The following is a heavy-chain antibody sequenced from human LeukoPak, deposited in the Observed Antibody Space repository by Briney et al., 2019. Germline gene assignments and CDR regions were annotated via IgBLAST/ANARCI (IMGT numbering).Heavy chain of an antibody. CDR3: EVPAFDY. V-gene: IGHV1-8*01. CDR1: GFTFTSYD. J-gene: IGHJ4*02. CDR2: MNPNSGNT. D-gene: IGHD2-2*01. Sequence: ASVKVSCKASGFTFTSYDINWVRQATGQGLEWMGWMNPNSGNTGYAQKFQGRVTMTRDTSISTAYMELSRLRSDDTAVYYCEVPAFDYWGQGTLVTVSS.